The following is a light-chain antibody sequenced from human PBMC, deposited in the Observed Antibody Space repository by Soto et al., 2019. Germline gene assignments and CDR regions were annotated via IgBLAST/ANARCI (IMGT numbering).Light chain of an antibody. CDR2: EVS. J-gene: IGLJ1*01. Sequence: QSALTQPASVSGSPGQSIAFSCTGTSSDSGGYKYVSWYEQHPGKAPKLMIYEVSNRPSGVSDRFSGSKSGNTASLTISGLQAEYEADYYCTSYTSSTTNYVFGTGPKLTVL. CDR3: TSYTSSTTNYV. V-gene: IGLV2-14*01. CDR1: SSDSGGYKY.